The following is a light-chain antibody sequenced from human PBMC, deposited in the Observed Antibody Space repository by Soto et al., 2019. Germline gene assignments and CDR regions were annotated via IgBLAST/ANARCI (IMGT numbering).Light chain of an antibody. CDR2: GAS. J-gene: IGKJ4*01. CDR1: QSVSSY. V-gene: IGKV3-15*01. CDR3: QQYNNWPPLLT. Sequence: EIVLTQSPATLSLSPGERATLSCRASQSVSSYLAWYQQKPGQAPRLLIYGASTRATGIPARFSGSGSGTEFTLTISSLQSEDFAVYYCQQYNNWPPLLTFGGGTKVDIK.